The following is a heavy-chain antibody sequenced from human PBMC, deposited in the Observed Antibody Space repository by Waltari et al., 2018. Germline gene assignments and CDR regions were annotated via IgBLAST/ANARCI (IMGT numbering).Heavy chain of an antibody. V-gene: IGHV3-48*03. D-gene: IGHD3-10*01. CDR3: ARVVRGVMGS. CDR1: GFTFSSYE. J-gene: IGHJ5*02. Sequence: EVQLVESGGGLVQPGGSLRLSCAASGFTFSSYEMNWVRQAPGKGREWVSYSSSSGSTIYYTDSVKGRFTISRDNAKNSLYLQMNSLRAEDTAVYYCARVVRGVMGSWGQGTLVTVSS. CDR2: SSSSGSTI.